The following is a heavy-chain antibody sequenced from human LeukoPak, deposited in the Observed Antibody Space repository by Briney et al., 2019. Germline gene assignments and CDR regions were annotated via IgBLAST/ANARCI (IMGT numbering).Heavy chain of an antibody. Sequence: SETLSLTCTVSGGSISSSSYYWGWIRQSPGKGLEWIGSIYYSGSTYYNPSLKSRVTMSVDTSKKQFSLKLSSVTAADTAVYYRARHVNTHYDSSGYRFDYWGQGTLVTVSS. CDR1: GGSISSSSYY. CDR2: IYYSGST. CDR3: ARHVNTHYDSSGYRFDY. J-gene: IGHJ4*02. V-gene: IGHV4-39*01. D-gene: IGHD3-22*01.